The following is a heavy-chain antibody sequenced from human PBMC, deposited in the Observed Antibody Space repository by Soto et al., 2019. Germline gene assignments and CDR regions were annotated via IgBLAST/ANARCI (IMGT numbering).Heavy chain of an antibody. CDR1: GFTFSSYG. CDR2: ISYDGSNK. CDR3: AKDRGGYSSGWYGWFDP. J-gene: IGHJ5*02. D-gene: IGHD6-19*01. Sequence: QVQLVESGGGVVQPGRSLRLSCAASGFTFSSYGMHWVRKAPGKGLEWVAVISYDGSNKYYADSVKGRFTISRDNSKNTLYLQMNSLRAEDTAVYYCAKDRGGYSSGWYGWFDPWGQGTLVTVSS. V-gene: IGHV3-30*18.